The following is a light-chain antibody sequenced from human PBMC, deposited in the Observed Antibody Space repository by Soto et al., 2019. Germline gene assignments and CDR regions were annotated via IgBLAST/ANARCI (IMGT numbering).Light chain of an antibody. J-gene: IGKJ5*01. Sequence: IQMTQSPSSLSASVGDRVTITCRASQRISTYLNWFQQRPGKAPRLLIYAASSLQSGVPSRFSGSGSGTDFTLTISSLQPEDFATYYCQQSYSTPSITFGQGTRLEIK. CDR3: QQSYSTPSIT. CDR1: QRISTY. V-gene: IGKV1-39*01. CDR2: AAS.